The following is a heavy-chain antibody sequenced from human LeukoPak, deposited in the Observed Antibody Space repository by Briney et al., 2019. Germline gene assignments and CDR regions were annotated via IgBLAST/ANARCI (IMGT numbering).Heavy chain of an antibody. CDR3: ANDGGDFYYYGMDV. V-gene: IGHV3-9*01. Sequence: GGSLRLSCAASGFTFDDYAMHWFRQAPGKGLEWVSGISWNSGSIGYEDSVKGRFTISRDNAKNSLYLQMNSLRAEDTAVYYCANDGGDFYYYGMDVWGQGTTVTVSS. D-gene: IGHD4-23*01. CDR1: GFTFDDYA. J-gene: IGHJ6*02. CDR2: ISWNSGSI.